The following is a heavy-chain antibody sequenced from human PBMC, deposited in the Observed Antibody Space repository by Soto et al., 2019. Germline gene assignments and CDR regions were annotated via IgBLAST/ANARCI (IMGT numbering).Heavy chain of an antibody. Sequence: QVQLVQSGAEVKKPGASVKVSCKASGYTFTSYGISWVRQAPGQGLEWMGWISAYNGNTNYAQKLQGRVTMTTDTSTSTAYMELQRQRSDDTSVYYCARFGIAVAGDYYYVMDVWGQGTTVTVSS. J-gene: IGHJ6*02. V-gene: IGHV1-18*01. CDR1: GYTFTSYG. CDR2: ISAYNGNT. CDR3: ARFGIAVAGDYYYVMDV. D-gene: IGHD6-19*01.